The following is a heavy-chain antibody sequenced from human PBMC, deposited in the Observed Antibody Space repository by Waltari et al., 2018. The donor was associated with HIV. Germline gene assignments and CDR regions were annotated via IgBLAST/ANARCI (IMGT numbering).Heavy chain of an antibody. V-gene: IGHV6-1*01. Sequence: QVQLQQSGPGLVKPSQTLSLTCVISGDGVSSNSAAWNWYRQSPSRGLEWLGRTYYRSKWYNDYAVSVKDRLTINPDTSKNQFSLQLHSVTHEDTAMYYCVRSVSGTTVHFDYWGQGTLVTVSS. J-gene: IGHJ4*02. CDR1: GDGVSSNSAA. CDR3: VRSVSGTTVHFDY. D-gene: IGHD1-1*01. CDR2: TYYRSKWYN.